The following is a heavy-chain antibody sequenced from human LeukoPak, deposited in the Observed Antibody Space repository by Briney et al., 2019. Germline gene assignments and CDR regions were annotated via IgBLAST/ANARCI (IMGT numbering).Heavy chain of an antibody. V-gene: IGHV4-39*07. J-gene: IGHJ5*02. CDR2: IYYSGST. D-gene: IGHD3-10*01. CDR1: GDSINSSNYY. CDR3: ARGRMVLWFGELLSWFDP. Sequence: SETLSLTCTVSGDSINSSNYYWGWIRQPPGKGLEWIGNIYYSGSTYYNPSLKSRVTISVDTSKNQFSLKLSSVTAADTAVYYCARGRMVLWFGELLSWFDPWGQGTLVTVSS.